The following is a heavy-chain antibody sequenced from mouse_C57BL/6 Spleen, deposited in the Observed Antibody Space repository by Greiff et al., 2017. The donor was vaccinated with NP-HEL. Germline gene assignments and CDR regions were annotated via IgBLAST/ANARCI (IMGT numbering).Heavy chain of an antibody. CDR3: ARGDGYYVPAMDY. CDR2: IWRGGST. D-gene: IGHD2-3*01. J-gene: IGHJ4*01. V-gene: IGHV2-2*01. CDR1: GFSLTSYG. Sequence: QVQLKQSGPGLVQPSQSLSITCTVSGFSLTSYGVHWVRQSPGKGLEWLGVIWRGGSTDYNAAFISRLSISKDNSKSQVFFKMNSLQADDTAIYYCARGDGYYVPAMDYWGQGTSVTVSS.